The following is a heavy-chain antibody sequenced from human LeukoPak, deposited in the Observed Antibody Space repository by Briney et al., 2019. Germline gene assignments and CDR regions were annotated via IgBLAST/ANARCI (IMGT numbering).Heavy chain of an antibody. CDR1: GFTFSGYW. Sequence: GGSLRLSCAASGFTFSGYWMSWVRQAPGKGLEWVANIKQDGSEKYYVDSVKGRFTISRDNAKNSLYLQMNSLRAEDTAVYYCARDTALLRGYHFDYWGQGTLVTVSS. CDR3: ARDTALLRGYHFDY. J-gene: IGHJ4*02. V-gene: IGHV3-7*03. D-gene: IGHD2-21*01. CDR2: IKQDGSEK.